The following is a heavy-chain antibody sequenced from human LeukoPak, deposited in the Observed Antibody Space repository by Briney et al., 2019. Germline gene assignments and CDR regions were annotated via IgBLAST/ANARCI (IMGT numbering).Heavy chain of an antibody. D-gene: IGHD6-19*01. CDR1: GFTFSSYA. J-gene: IGHJ4*02. CDR2: ISGSGGST. CDR3: AKGLSGYSSGWYDLDY. Sequence: GGSLRLSCAASGFTFSSYAMSWVRRAPGKGLEWVSAISGSGGSTYYADSVKGRFTISRDNSKNTLYLQMNSLRAEDTAVYYCAKGLSGYSSGWYDLDYWGQGTLVTVSS. V-gene: IGHV3-23*01.